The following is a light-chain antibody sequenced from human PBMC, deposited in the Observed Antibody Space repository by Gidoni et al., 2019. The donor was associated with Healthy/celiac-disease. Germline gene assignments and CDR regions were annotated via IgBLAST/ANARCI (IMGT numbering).Light chain of an antibody. V-gene: IGKV1-39*01. CDR1: QSISSY. CDR3: QQSYSTPEFT. CDR2: GAS. Sequence: DIQMTQSPSSLSASLGDRVTITCRESQSISSYLNWYQQKPGKAPKLLIYGASSLQTGVPSRFSGSGSGTDFTLTISSLQPEDFATYYCQQSYSTPEFTFGPGTKVDIK. J-gene: IGKJ3*01.